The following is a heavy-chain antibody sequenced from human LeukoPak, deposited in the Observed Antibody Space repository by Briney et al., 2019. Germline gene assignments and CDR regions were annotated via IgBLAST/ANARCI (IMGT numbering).Heavy chain of an antibody. Sequence: GGSLRLSCAASGFTFSSYSTNWVRQAPGKGLGWVSYISSSSSTIYYADSVKGRFTISRDNAKNSLYLQMNSLRDEDTAVYYCARGSIAAAGTGWFDPWGQGTLVTVSS. CDR2: ISSSSSTI. D-gene: IGHD6-13*01. CDR1: GFTFSSYS. V-gene: IGHV3-48*02. J-gene: IGHJ5*02. CDR3: ARGSIAAAGTGWFDP.